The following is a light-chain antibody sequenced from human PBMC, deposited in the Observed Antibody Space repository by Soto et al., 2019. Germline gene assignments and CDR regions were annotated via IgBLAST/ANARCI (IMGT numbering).Light chain of an antibody. J-gene: IGLJ1*01. CDR2: DVN. CDR1: SSDVGGYNY. V-gene: IGLV2-14*01. CDR3: SSYTSSSTYV. Sequence: QSALTQPASVSGSPGQSMTISCTGTSSDVGGYNYVSWYQQHPAKAPKLMIYDVNNRPSGVSNRFSGSKSGNTASLTISGLQAEDEADYYCSSYTSSSTYVFGTGTKLTVL.